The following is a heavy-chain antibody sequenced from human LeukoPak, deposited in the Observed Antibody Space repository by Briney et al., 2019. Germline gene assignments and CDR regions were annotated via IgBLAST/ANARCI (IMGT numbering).Heavy chain of an antibody. CDR2: IYDRGST. CDR3: ARHFRAFDV. CDR1: GGSISSYY. V-gene: IGHV4-59*08. D-gene: IGHD2/OR15-2a*01. J-gene: IGHJ3*01. Sequence: PSETLSLTCTVSGGSISSYYWSWIRQPPGKGLEWIGNIYDRGSTKYNPSLKSRVTISVDTSKNQFSLKLSSVTAADTAVYYCARHFRAFDVWGQGTMVTVSS.